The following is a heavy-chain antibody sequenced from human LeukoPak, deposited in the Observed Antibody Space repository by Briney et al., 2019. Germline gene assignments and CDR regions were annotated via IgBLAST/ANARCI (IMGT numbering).Heavy chain of an antibody. V-gene: IGHV1-18*01. Sequence: ASVKVSCKASGYTFTSYGISWVRQAHGQGLEWMGWISAYNGNTNYAQKLQGRVTMTTDTSTSTAYMELRSLRSDDTAVYYCAREDYDFWSGSSGHYMDVWGKGTAVTVSS. J-gene: IGHJ6*03. CDR1: GYTFTSYG. CDR3: AREDYDFWSGSSGHYMDV. D-gene: IGHD3-3*01. CDR2: ISAYNGNT.